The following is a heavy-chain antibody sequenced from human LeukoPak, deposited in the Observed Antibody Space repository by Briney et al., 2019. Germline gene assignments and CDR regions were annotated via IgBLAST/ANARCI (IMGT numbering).Heavy chain of an antibody. CDR2: ISYDGSNK. CDR3: ARDHNYGSDY. V-gene: IGHV3-30*03. CDR1: GFTFGSYG. J-gene: IGHJ4*02. D-gene: IGHD5-18*01. Sequence: PGGSLRLSCAASGFTFGSYGMHWVRQAPGKGLEWVAVISYDGSNKYYADSVKGRFTISRDNSKNTLYLQMNSLRVEDTAVYYCARDHNYGSDYWGQGTLVTVSS.